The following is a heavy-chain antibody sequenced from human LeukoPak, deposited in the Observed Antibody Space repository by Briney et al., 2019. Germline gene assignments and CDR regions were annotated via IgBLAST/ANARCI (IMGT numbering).Heavy chain of an antibody. D-gene: IGHD3-22*01. CDR2: IYYSGST. CDR1: GGSISSSSYY. V-gene: IGHV4-39*01. CDR3: AGYIEEHYYDSSGYYAYFDY. J-gene: IGHJ4*02. Sequence: SETLSLTCTVSGGSISSSSYYWGWIRQPPGKGLEWIGSIYYSGSTYYNPSLKSRVTISVDTSKNQFSLKLSSVTAADTAVYYGAGYIEEHYYDSSGYYAYFDYWGQGTLVTVSS.